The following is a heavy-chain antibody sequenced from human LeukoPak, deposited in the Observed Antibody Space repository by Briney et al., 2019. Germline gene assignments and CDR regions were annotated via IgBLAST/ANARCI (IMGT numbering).Heavy chain of an antibody. CDR2: IYPGDSDT. Sequence: GESLKISCKGSGYSFTSYWIGWVRQMPGKGLEWMGIIYPGDSDTRCSPSFQGQVTISADKSISTAYLQWSSLKASDTAMYYCARRLVTTVTRDAFDIWGQGTMVTVSS. J-gene: IGHJ3*02. CDR3: ARRLVTTVTRDAFDI. CDR1: GYSFTSYW. V-gene: IGHV5-51*01. D-gene: IGHD4-17*01.